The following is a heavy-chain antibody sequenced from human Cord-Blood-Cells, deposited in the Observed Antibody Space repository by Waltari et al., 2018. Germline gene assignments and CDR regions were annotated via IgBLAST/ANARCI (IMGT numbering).Heavy chain of an antibody. J-gene: IGHJ4*02. V-gene: IGHV4-34*01. CDR1: GGSFSGYY. CDR3: AREVAAAGTDY. D-gene: IGHD6-13*01. Sequence: QVQLQQWGAGLLKPSETLSLTCAVYGGSFSGYYWSWIRQPPGKGLEWIGEINHSGSTNYNPSLKSGVTISVDTSKNQFSLKLSSVTAADTAVYYCAREVAAAGTDYWGQGTLVTVSS. CDR2: INHSGST.